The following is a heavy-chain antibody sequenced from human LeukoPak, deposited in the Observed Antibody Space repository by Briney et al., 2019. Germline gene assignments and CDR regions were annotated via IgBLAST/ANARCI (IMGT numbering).Heavy chain of an antibody. V-gene: IGHV4-38-2*01. D-gene: IGHD6-13*01. CDR1: GYFISSGYY. CDR3: ARHIGTYCLSSSSDNRLDP. Sequence: SETLSLTCAVSGYFISSGYYWGWIRQPPGKGLEWIGSIYHSDSTYYNPSLKSRVTISLNTSKNQFSLRLNSVPAADTAMYYCARHIGTYCLSSSSDNRLDPWGQGTLVTVFS. CDR2: IYHSDST. J-gene: IGHJ5*02.